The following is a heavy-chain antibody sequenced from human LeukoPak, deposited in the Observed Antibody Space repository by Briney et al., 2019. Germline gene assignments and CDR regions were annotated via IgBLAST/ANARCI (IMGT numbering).Heavy chain of an antibody. Sequence: GGSLRLSCAASGFTFSSYAMHWVRQAPGKGLEWVAVISYDGGNKYYADSVKGRFTISRDNSKNTLYLQMNSLRAEDTAVYYCARWFGELYMDYWGQGALVTVSS. CDR2: ISYDGGNK. CDR1: GFTFSSYA. J-gene: IGHJ4*02. CDR3: ARWFGELYMDY. D-gene: IGHD3-10*01. V-gene: IGHV3-30-3*01.